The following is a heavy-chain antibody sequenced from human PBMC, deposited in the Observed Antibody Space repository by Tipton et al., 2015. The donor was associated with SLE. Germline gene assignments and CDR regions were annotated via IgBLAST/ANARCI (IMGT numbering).Heavy chain of an antibody. CDR2: IYYSGST. D-gene: IGHD2/OR15-2a*01. V-gene: IGHV4-39*07. Sequence: TLSLTCTVSGGSISSSSYYWGWIRQPPGKGLEWIGSIYYSGSTYYNPSLKSRVTISVDTSKNQFSLKLSSVTAADTAVYYCARGPFLSDRGRSLDYWGQGTLVTVSS. CDR1: GGSISSSSYY. J-gene: IGHJ4*02. CDR3: ARGPFLSDRGRSLDY.